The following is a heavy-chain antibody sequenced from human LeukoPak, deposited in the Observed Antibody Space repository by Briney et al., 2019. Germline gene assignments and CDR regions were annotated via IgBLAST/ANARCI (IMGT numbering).Heavy chain of an antibody. V-gene: IGHV3-21*01. CDR2: ISSSSSYI. CDR1: GFTVSSNY. J-gene: IGHJ4*02. Sequence: AGGSLRLSCAASGFTVSSNYMSWVRQAPGKGLEWVSSISSSSSYIYYADSVKGRFTISRDNAKNSLYLQMNSLRAEDTAVYYCARSLAVAGINYFDYWGQGTLVTVSS. CDR3: ARSLAVAGINYFDY. D-gene: IGHD6-19*01.